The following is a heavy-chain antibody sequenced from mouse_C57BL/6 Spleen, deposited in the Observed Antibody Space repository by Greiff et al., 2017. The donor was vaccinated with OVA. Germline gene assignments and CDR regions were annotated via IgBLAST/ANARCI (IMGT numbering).Heavy chain of an antibody. J-gene: IGHJ2*01. V-gene: IGHV3-6*01. Sequence: EVQLVESGPGLVKPSQSLSLTCSVTGYSITSGYYWNWIRQFPGNKLEWMGYISYDGSNNYNPSLKNRISITRDTSKNQLFLKLNSVTTEDTATYYCARILYYGYDGYYFDYWGQGTTLTVSS. CDR3: ARILYYGYDGYYFDY. CDR1: GYSITSGYY. CDR2: ISYDGSN. D-gene: IGHD2-2*01.